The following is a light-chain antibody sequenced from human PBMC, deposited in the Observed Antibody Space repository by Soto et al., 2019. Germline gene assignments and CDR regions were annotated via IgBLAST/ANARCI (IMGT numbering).Light chain of an antibody. CDR2: EAS. J-gene: IGKJ1*01. V-gene: IGKV1-5*03. CDR1: QSIYKW. CDR3: QHYDTYPWT. Sequence: DIQMTQSPSTLSASVGYRVTITCRASQSIYKWLAWYQQKPGKAPNLLIYEASTLESGVPSRFSGSGSGTEFTFTISSLQPDDFANYYCQHYDTYPWTFGQGTKVDIQ.